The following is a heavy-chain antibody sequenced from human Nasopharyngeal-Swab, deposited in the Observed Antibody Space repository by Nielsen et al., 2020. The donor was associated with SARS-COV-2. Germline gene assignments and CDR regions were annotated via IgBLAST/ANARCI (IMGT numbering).Heavy chain of an antibody. V-gene: IGHV1-2*02. CDR3: ARDYYDNYDSDY. J-gene: IGHJ4*02. D-gene: IGHD3-22*01. CDR2: INPDSGDT. CDR1: GYTFTDYY. Sequence: ASVKVSCKTSGYTFTDYYIHWMRQVPGQGLEWVGCINPDSGDTKYAQKFQGRVTVSSDRSRSTAYIELSRLRSDGTAVYYCARDYYDNYDSDYWGQGTLVTVSS.